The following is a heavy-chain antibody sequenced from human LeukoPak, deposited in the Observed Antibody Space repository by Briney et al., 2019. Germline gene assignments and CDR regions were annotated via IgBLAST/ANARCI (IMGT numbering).Heavy chain of an antibody. CDR1: RFTFNTYA. CDR3: ARDPYGSGSYLGYYYYGMDV. V-gene: IGHV3-23*01. J-gene: IGHJ6*02. Sequence: PGGSLRLSCAASRFTFNTYAMSWVRQAPGKGLEWVSAISGSGGSTYYADSVKGRFTISRDNSKNTLYLQMNSLRAEDTAVYYCARDPYGSGSYLGYYYYGMDVWGQGTTVTVSS. D-gene: IGHD3-10*01. CDR2: ISGSGGST.